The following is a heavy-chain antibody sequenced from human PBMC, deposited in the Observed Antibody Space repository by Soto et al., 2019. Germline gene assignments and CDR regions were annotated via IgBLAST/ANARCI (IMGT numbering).Heavy chain of an antibody. J-gene: IGHJ5*02. CDR1: GYTFTNND. V-gene: IGHV1-8*02. Sequence: ASVKVSCKASGYTFTNNDVSWVRQATGQGLEWMGWMNPGSGDTGYAQKFQGRVTMTRDTSISTAYMELSRLRSDDTAVYYCAKEYSSSSGYFDPWGQGTLVTVSS. CDR3: AKEYSSSSGYFDP. CDR2: MNPGSGDT. D-gene: IGHD6-6*01.